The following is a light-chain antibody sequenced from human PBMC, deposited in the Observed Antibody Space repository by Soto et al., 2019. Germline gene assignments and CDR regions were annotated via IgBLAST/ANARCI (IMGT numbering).Light chain of an antibody. CDR1: SSDVGGYNY. V-gene: IGLV2-14*01. CDR2: EVS. Sequence: QSALTQPASVSGSPGQSITISCTGTSSDVGGYNYVSWYQQHPGKAPKLIIYEVSNRPSGVSNRFSGSKSGNTASLTISGXXXXXXADXXCNSYTSKSTGVFGTGTKLTVL. J-gene: IGLJ1*01. CDR3: NSYTSKSTGV.